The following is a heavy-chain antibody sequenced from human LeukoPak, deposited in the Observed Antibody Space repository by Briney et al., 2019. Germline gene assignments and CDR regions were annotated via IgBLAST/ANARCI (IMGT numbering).Heavy chain of an antibody. Sequence: PGGSLRLSCAASGFTFSSYAMHWVRQAPGKGLEWVAVISYDGSNKYYADSVKGRFTISRDNSKNTLYLQMNSLRAEDTAVYYCARDHAVVTLDYWGQGTLVTVSS. CDR3: ARDHAVVTLDY. J-gene: IGHJ4*02. CDR1: GFTFSSYA. V-gene: IGHV3-30*04. CDR2: ISYDGSNK. D-gene: IGHD4-23*01.